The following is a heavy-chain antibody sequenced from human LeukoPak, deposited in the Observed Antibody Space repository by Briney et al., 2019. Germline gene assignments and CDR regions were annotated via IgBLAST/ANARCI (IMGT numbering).Heavy chain of an antibody. J-gene: IGHJ4*02. CDR1: GGSISSYY. CDR2: IYYSGST. Sequence: NPSETLSLTCTVSGGSISSYYWSWIRQPPGKGLEWIGYIYYSGSTNYNPSLKSRVTISVDTSKNQFSLKLSSVTAADTAVYYCASYGYYYDSSGYFDYWGQGTLVTVSS. V-gene: IGHV4-59*01. CDR3: ASYGYYYDSSGYFDY. D-gene: IGHD3-22*01.